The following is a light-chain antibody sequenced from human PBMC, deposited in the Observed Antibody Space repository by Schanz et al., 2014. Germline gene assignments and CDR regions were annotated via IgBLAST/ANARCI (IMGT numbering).Light chain of an antibody. J-gene: IGKJ1*01. CDR1: QRISSY. CDR2: AAS. V-gene: IGKV1-39*01. Sequence: DVQMTQSPSSLSASVGDRVTITCRASQRISSYLNWYQQKPGKAPKFLIYAASSLQSGVSPRFSGSGSGTDFTLTISSLQPEDIATYYCQQSNTIPWTFGQGTKVEIK. CDR3: QQSNTIPWT.